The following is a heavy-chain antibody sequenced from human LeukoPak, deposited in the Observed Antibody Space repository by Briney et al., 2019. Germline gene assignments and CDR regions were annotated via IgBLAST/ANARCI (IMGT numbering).Heavy chain of an antibody. Sequence: SETLSLTCTVSGGSISSYYWSWIRQPPGKGLEWIGYIYYSGSTNYNPSLKSRVTISVDTSKNQFSLKLSSVTAADTAVYYCARLPYCSSTSCYSEAYDAFDIWGQGTMVTVSS. CDR2: IYYSGST. CDR1: GGSISSYY. CDR3: ARLPYCSSTSCYSEAYDAFDI. J-gene: IGHJ3*02. D-gene: IGHD2-2*01. V-gene: IGHV4-59*08.